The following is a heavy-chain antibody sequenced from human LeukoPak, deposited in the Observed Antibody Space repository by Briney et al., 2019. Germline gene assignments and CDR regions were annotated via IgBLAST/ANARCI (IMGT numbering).Heavy chain of an antibody. J-gene: IGHJ4*02. CDR3: ARSRGGSSWFNHFDS. D-gene: IGHD6-13*01. V-gene: IGHV4-59*08. CDR1: GGSISSYY. CDR2: IYYSGTT. Sequence: SETLSLTCTVSGGSISSYYWSWIRQPPGKGLEWIGYIYYSGTTNYNPSLESRVTISVDTSKNQFSLKLNSVTATDTAVYYCARSRGGSSWFNHFDSWGQGALVTVSS.